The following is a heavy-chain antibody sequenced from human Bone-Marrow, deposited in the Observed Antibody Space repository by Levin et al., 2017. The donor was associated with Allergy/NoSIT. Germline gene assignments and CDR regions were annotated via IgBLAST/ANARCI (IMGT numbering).Heavy chain of an antibody. D-gene: IGHD3-10*01. J-gene: IGHJ6*02. CDR2: ISASNGNT. CDR1: GYTFIDYG. CDR3: ARDGAGSYYNDPNSYYGMDV. V-gene: IGHV1-18*01. Sequence: ASVKVSCKSSGYTFIDYGFSWVRQAPGQGLEWLGWISASNGNTYYAKKLQFLVTMTTDTSTSTAYMELRSLKSDDTAVYYCARDGAGSYYNDPNSYYGMDVWGQGTTVTVSS.